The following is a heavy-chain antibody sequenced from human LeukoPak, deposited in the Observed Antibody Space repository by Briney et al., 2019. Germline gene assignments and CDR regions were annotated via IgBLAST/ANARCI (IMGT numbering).Heavy chain of an antibody. D-gene: IGHD1-26*01. CDR3: ARATWDPNYYYYMDV. Sequence: GGSLRLSCAASGFTFSSYTMKWVRQAPGKGLEWVSSISSSSSYIYYADSVKGRFTISRDNARNSLFLQMNSLRAEDTAVYFCARATWDPNYYYYMDVWGKGTTVTISS. V-gene: IGHV3-21*01. CDR2: ISSSSSYI. J-gene: IGHJ6*03. CDR1: GFTFSSYT.